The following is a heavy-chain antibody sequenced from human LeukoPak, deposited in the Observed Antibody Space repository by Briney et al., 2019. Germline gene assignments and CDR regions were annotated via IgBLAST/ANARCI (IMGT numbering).Heavy chain of an antibody. CDR2: ISSSSSYI. Sequence: PGGSLRLSCAASGFTFSSYSMNWVRQAPGKGLEWVPSISSSSSYIYYADSVKGRFTISRDNAKNSLYLQMNSLRAEDTAVYYCARQTYYDFWSGYTEEDYWGQGTLVTVSS. D-gene: IGHD3-3*01. CDR3: ARQTYYDFWSGYTEEDY. CDR1: GFTFSSYS. J-gene: IGHJ4*02. V-gene: IGHV3-21*01.